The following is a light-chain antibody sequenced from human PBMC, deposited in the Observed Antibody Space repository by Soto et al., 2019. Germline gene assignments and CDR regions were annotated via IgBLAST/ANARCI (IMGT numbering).Light chain of an antibody. CDR3: QHRSNWRGT. CDR2: DAS. Sequence: EIVLTQSPATLSLSPGEGATLSCRASQSVGSYLAWYQQKPGQAPRLLIFDASNRATGIPARFSGSGSGTDFTLTISSLVPEDFAVYYCQHRSNWRGTFGPGTKVDIK. V-gene: IGKV3-11*01. J-gene: IGKJ3*01. CDR1: QSVGSY.